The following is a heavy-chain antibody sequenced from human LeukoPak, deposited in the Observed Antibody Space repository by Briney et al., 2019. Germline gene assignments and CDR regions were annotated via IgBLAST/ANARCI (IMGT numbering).Heavy chain of an antibody. CDR1: GGSIGSGDYY. CDR3: ARGDYGNWFDP. Sequence: SETLSLTYTVSGGSIGSGDYYWSWIRQPPGKGLEWIGYIYYSGSTYYNPSLKSRVTISVDTSKNQFSLKLSSVTAADTAVYYCARGDYGNWFDPWGQGTLVTVSS. V-gene: IGHV4-30-4*01. D-gene: IGHD4/OR15-4a*01. CDR2: IYYSGST. J-gene: IGHJ5*02.